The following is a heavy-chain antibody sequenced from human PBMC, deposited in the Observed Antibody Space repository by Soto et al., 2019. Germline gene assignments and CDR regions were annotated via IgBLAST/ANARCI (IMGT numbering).Heavy chain of an antibody. J-gene: IGHJ6*02. V-gene: IGHV1-18*01. CDR1: GYTFTSYG. D-gene: IGHD4-17*01. CDR2: ISAYNGNT. CDR3: ARELGYGDYVGGMDV. Sequence: QVQLVQSGAEVKKPGASVKVSCKASGYTFTSYGISWVRQAPGLGLEWMGWISAYNGNTNYAQKLQGRVTMTTDTSTSTAYMELRSLRSDDTVVYYGARELGYGDYVGGMDVWGQGTTVTVSS.